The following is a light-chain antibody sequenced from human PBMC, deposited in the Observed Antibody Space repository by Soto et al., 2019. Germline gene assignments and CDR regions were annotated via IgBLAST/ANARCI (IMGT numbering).Light chain of an antibody. CDR1: QGISNY. CDR3: QKYNSAPRT. J-gene: IGKJ1*01. CDR2: AAS. V-gene: IGKV1-27*01. Sequence: TQSPSPLSASVGDRVTIPCRASQGISNYLAWYQQKPGKVPKLLIYAASTLQSGVPSRFSGSGSGTDFTLTISSLQPEDVATYYCQKYNSAPRTFGQGTKVDIK.